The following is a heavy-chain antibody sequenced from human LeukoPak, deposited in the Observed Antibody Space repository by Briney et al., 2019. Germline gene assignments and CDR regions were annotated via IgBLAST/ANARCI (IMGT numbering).Heavy chain of an antibody. J-gene: IGHJ1*01. CDR2: ISSSSSYI. CDR3: ARDLSIEQLELQH. D-gene: IGHD6-6*01. Sequence: GESLRLSCAASGFTFNRYWIHWVRQAPGKGLEWVSSISSSSSYIYYADPVKGRFTISRDNAKNSLYLQMNSLRAEDTAVYYCARDLSIEQLELQHWGQGTLVTVSS. CDR1: GFTFNRYW. V-gene: IGHV3-21*01.